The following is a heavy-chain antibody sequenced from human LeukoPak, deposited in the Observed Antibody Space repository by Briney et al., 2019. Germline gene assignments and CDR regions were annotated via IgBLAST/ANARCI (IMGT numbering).Heavy chain of an antibody. CDR1: GFTFSSYA. D-gene: IGHD5-18*01. Sequence: GSLRLSCAASGFTFSSYAMSWVRQAPGKGLEWVSTISGSGGLIYYADSVKGRFTISRDNSKNTLYLQMNSLRAEDTAVYYCAKGSDMAYYFDNWGQGTLVTVSS. V-gene: IGHV3-23*01. CDR3: AKGSDMAYYFDN. J-gene: IGHJ4*02. CDR2: ISGSGGLI.